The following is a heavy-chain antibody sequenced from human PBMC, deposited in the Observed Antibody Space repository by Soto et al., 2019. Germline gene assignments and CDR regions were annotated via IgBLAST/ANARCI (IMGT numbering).Heavy chain of an antibody. D-gene: IGHD6-19*01. Sequence: RASVKVSCKASRVAFSKFIVTWVRQAPGLGLEWVGGIIPIFGTANYAQKFQGRVTITADESTSTSYMEVNNLRSEDTAVYYCAKVRYSSPMGYYYGMDVWGQGTQVTVSS. CDR2: IIPIFGTA. CDR1: RVAFSKFI. CDR3: AKVRYSSPMGYYYGMDV. V-gene: IGHV1-69*13. J-gene: IGHJ6*02.